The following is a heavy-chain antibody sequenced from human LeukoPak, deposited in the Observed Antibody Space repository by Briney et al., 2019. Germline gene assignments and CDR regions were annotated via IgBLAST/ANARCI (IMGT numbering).Heavy chain of an antibody. Sequence: GGSLRLSCAASGFTVSGTHMSWVRQHPGEGLEWVSAMYTGGTTYYADSVQGRFTISRDNSKNTLYLQMNSLRAEDTAVYYCAKDEATSGGGLASWGQGTLVTVSS. CDR3: AKDEATSGGGLAS. CDR2: MYTGGTT. V-gene: IGHV3-53*01. J-gene: IGHJ4*02. CDR1: GFTVSGTH. D-gene: IGHD3-16*01.